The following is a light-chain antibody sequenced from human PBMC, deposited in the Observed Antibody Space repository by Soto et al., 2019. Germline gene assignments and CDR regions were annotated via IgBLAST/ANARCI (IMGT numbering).Light chain of an antibody. CDR1: SSDVGGYNY. CDR3: CSYVDTDTWV. CDR2: GVS. Sequence: QSALTQPRSVSGSPGQSVAISCTGTSSDVGGYNYVSWYQQYPGKAPKLMISGVSERPSGVPDRFSGSKSGNTASLTISGLQAEDEADYYCCSYVDTDTWVFGGRTKVTVL. V-gene: IGLV2-11*01. J-gene: IGLJ3*02.